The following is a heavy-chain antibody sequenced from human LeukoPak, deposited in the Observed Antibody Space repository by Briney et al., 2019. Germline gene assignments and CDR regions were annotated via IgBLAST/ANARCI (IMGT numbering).Heavy chain of an antibody. CDR3: TTGTWIQLRLPDY. V-gene: IGHV3-15*01. CDR1: GFTFSNAC. J-gene: IGHJ4*02. CDR2: IKSKTDGGTT. D-gene: IGHD5-18*01. Sequence: PGGSLRLSCAASGFTFSNACMTWVRQAPGKGLEWVGHIKSKTDGGTTDFAAPVKGRFTISRDDSKNTLFLQMNSLKTEDTAVYYCTTGTWIQLRLPDYWGQGTLVTVSS.